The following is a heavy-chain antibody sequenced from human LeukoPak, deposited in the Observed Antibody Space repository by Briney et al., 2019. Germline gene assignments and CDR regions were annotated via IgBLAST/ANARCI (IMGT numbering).Heavy chain of an antibody. CDR3: ATTAAAGTRLAWFDP. J-gene: IGHJ5*02. CDR1: GGSISSYNW. CDR2: IYHSGST. V-gene: IGHV4-4*02. D-gene: IGHD6-13*01. Sequence: PSGTLSLTCVVSGGSISSYNWWSWVRQPPGKGLEWIGEIYHSGSTNYNPSLKSRVTISLDKSKNQFSLKLSSVTAADTAVYYCATTAAAGTRLAWFDPWGQGTLVNVSS.